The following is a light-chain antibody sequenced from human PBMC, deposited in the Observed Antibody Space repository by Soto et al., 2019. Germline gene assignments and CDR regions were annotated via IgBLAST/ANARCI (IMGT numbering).Light chain of an antibody. CDR3: SSYTSTSTPWV. CDR1: SSDVGGYNY. J-gene: IGLJ1*01. Sequence: QSALTQPASVSGSPGQSITISCTGTSSDVGGYNYVSWYQQHPGKAPKLMIYEVSNRPSGVSNRFSGSKSGNTASLTISGLQAEDDADYYCSSYTSTSTPWVFGPGTKVP. V-gene: IGLV2-14*01. CDR2: EVS.